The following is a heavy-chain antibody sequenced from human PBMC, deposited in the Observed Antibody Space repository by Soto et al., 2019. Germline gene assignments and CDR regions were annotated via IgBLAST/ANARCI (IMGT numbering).Heavy chain of an antibody. CDR3: ARADDYIWGSYRPGMDY. CDR1: GFTFSSYS. CDR2: ISSSSSTI. Sequence: EVQLVESGGGLVQPGGSLRLSCAASGFTFSSYSMNWVRQAPGKGLEWVSYISSSSSTIYYADSVKGRFTISRDNAKNSLYLQMNSLRAEDTAVYYRARADDYIWGSYRPGMDYWGQGTLVTVSS. V-gene: IGHV3-48*01. D-gene: IGHD3-16*02. J-gene: IGHJ4*02.